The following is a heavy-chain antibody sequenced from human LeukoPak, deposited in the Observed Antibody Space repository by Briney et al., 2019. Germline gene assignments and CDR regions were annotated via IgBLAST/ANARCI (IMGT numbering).Heavy chain of an antibody. Sequence: GGSLRLSCAASGFTFSSYAMHWVRQAPGKGLEWVAVISYDGSNKYYADSVKGRFTISRDNSKNTLYLQMNSLRAEDTAVYYCARAVAGRGGIYYFDYWGQGTLVTVSS. CDR2: ISYDGSNK. CDR3: ARAVAGRGGIYYFDY. D-gene: IGHD6-19*01. CDR1: GFTFSSYA. V-gene: IGHV3-30-3*01. J-gene: IGHJ4*02.